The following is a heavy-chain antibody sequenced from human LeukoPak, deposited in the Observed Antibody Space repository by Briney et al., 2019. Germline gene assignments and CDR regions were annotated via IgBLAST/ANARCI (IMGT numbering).Heavy chain of an antibody. D-gene: IGHD3-22*01. J-gene: IGHJ3*02. CDR2: IYYSGST. CDR3: ARGDPAWDYDTSSYYPDAFDI. Sequence: SEPVSLTCTVSGGSISSYYWSWIRQPPGKGLEWIGYIYYSGSTNYNPSLESRVTISVDTSKNQFSLKLRSVTAADTAVYYCARGDPAWDYDTSSYYPDAFDIWGQGTIVSVSS. V-gene: IGHV4-59*01. CDR1: GGSISSYY.